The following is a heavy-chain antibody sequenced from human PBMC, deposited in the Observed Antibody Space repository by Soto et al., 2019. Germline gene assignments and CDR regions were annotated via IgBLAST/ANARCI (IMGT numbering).Heavy chain of an antibody. CDR1: RFTFSTYA. CDR3: AKNGPEFSGYDPYYFDY. CDR2: ISGHGSST. V-gene: IGHV3-23*01. J-gene: IGHJ4*02. D-gene: IGHD5-12*01. Sequence: PGGSLRLSCAASRFTFSTYAMSWVRQVPGKGLDWVSAISGHGSSTYYADSVKGRFTISRDNSKNTLYLQMHRLRADDTAVYYCAKNGPEFSGYDPYYFDYWGQGTLVTVSS.